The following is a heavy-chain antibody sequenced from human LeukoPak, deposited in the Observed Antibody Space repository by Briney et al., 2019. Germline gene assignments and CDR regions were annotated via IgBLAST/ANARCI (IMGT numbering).Heavy chain of an antibody. CDR1: GGSISNYH. J-gene: IGHJ3*02. V-gene: IGHV4-59*01. CDR3: ARARKYYDNSGYYYEGDAFDI. D-gene: IGHD3-22*01. Sequence: NASETLSLTCTVSGGSISNYHWGWIRQPPGKGLEWIGYIYYSGSTNDNPSLKSRVTISVDTSRNQFSLKLRSVTAADTAVYYCARARKYYDNSGYYYEGDAFDIWGQGTMVTVSS. CDR2: IYYSGST.